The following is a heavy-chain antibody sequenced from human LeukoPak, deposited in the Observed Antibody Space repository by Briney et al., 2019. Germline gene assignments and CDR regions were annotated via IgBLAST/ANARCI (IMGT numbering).Heavy chain of an antibody. CDR3: ARTPINRPGTLDY. Sequence: GGSLRLSCTASGFTFSSYAVHWVRQAPGKGLEWVAIISYDGSNKYYADSVKGRFTISRDNAKNSLYLQMNSLRAEDTAVYYCARTPINRPGTLDYWGQGTLVTVSS. V-gene: IGHV3-30*04. D-gene: IGHD6-6*01. J-gene: IGHJ4*02. CDR2: ISYDGSNK. CDR1: GFTFSSYA.